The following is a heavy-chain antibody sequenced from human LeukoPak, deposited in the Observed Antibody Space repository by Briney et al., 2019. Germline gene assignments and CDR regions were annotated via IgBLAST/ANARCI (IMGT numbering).Heavy chain of an antibody. V-gene: IGHV4-30-2*01. CDR1: GGSVSSGNHY. J-gene: IGHJ6*02. Sequence: SETLSLTCTVSGGSVSSGNHYWSWIRQPPGKGLEWIGYIYHSGNTYYNPSLKSRVTISIDRSRNQFSLKLNSVTAADTAVYYCARVNEVYYSYGIDVWGQGTTVTVSS. CDR3: ARVNEVYYSYGIDV. CDR2: IYHSGNT.